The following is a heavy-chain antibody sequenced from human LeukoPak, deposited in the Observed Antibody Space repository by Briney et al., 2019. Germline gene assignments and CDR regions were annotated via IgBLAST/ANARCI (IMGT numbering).Heavy chain of an antibody. D-gene: IGHD2-2*01. Sequence: GGSLRLSCAASGFTFSSYGMHWVRQAPGKGLEWVALISSDGSNKYYADSVKGRFTISRDNSKNTLYLQMNSLRAEDTALYYCAKVESWATMRLDYWGQGTLVTVSS. V-gene: IGHV3-30*18. CDR2: ISSDGSNK. J-gene: IGHJ4*02. CDR3: AKVESWATMRLDY. CDR1: GFTFSSYG.